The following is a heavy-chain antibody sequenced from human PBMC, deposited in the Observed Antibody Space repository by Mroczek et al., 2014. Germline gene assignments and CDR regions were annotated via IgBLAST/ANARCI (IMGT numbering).Heavy chain of an antibody. CDR3: ARDRLDDY. CDR1: GFTFSSYS. J-gene: IGHJ4*02. V-gene: IGHV3-48*01. CDR2: ISSSSSTI. D-gene: IGHD6-19*01. Sequence: VQLVESWGRRSVQPGGSLRLSCAASGFTFSSYSMNWVRQAPGKGLEWVSYISSSSSTIYYADSVKGRFTISRDNAKNSLYLQMNSLRAEDTAVYYCARDRLDDYWGQGTLVTVSS.